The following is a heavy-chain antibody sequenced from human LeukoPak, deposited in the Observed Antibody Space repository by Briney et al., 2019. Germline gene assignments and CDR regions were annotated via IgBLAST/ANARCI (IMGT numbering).Heavy chain of an antibody. CDR1: GYNFTSYW. CDR2: IYPGDSDT. D-gene: IGHD2-21*02. V-gene: IGHV5-51*01. Sequence: GESLKISRKSSGYNFTSYWIGWVRQRPGKGLEWMGIIYPGDSDTSYSPSFQGQITISADKSISTAYLQWSSLKASDTAMYYCARRRVTRVGSYYYYYMDVWGKGTTVTVSS. J-gene: IGHJ6*03. CDR3: ARRRVTRVGSYYYYYMDV.